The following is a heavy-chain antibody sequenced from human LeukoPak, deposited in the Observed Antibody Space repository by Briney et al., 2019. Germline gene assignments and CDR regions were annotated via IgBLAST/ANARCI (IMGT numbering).Heavy chain of an antibody. J-gene: IGHJ4*02. CDR3: ARDPMVRGVFDY. CDR2: ISSSSSSI. CDR1: GFTFSSYS. V-gene: IGHV3-48*01. D-gene: IGHD3-10*01. Sequence: GSLRLSCAASGFTFSSYSMNWVRPAPGKGLEWASYISSSSSSIYYADSVKGRFTVSRDNAKNSLYLQMNSLRAEDTAVYYCARDPMVRGVFDYWGQGTPVTVSS.